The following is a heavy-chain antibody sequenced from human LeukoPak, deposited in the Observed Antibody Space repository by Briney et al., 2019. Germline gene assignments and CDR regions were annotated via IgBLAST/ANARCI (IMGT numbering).Heavy chain of an antibody. J-gene: IGHJ5*02. Sequence: GRSLRLSCAASGFTFDDYAMHWVRQAPGKGLEWVSGISWNSGSIGYADSVKGRFTISRDNAKNSLYLQMNSLRAEDTALYYCAKSLTHSSGSTWGQGTLVTVSS. CDR2: ISWNSGSI. D-gene: IGHD6-19*01. CDR1: GFTFDDYA. V-gene: IGHV3-9*01. CDR3: AKSLTHSSGST.